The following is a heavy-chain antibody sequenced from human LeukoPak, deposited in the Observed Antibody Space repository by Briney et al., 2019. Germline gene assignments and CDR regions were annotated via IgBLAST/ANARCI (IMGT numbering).Heavy chain of an antibody. CDR3: ARELTIFGVVTNDY. J-gene: IGHJ4*02. CDR2: IYTSGST. CDR1: GGSISSSSYY. V-gene: IGHV4-61*02. D-gene: IGHD3-3*01. Sequence: SETLSLACTVSGGSISSSSYYWSWIRQPAGKGLEWIGRIYTSGSTNYNPSLKSRVTISVDTSKNQFSLKLSSVTAADTAVYYCARELTIFGVVTNDYWGQGTLVTVSS.